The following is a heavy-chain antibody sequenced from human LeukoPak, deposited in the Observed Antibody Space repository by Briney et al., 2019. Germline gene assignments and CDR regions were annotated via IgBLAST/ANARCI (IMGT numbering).Heavy chain of an antibody. CDR3: ARELDSSSWYGYYYYYMDV. D-gene: IGHD6-13*01. Sequence: GGSLRLSCAASGFTFSSYGMSWVRQAPGKGLEWVSYISSSSSTIYYADSVKGRFTISRDNAKNSLYLQMNSLRAEDTAVYYCARELDSSSWYGYYYYYMDVWGKGTTVTISS. J-gene: IGHJ6*03. V-gene: IGHV3-48*01. CDR2: ISSSSSTI. CDR1: GFTFSSYG.